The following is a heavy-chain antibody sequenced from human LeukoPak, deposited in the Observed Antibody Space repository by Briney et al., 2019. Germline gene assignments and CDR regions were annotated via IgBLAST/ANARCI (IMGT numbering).Heavy chain of an antibody. CDR1: GGSISSSSYY. V-gene: IGHV4-39*01. J-gene: IGHJ4*02. D-gene: IGHD3-22*01. Sequence: SETLSLTCTVSGGSISSSSYYWGWIRQPPGKGLEWIGSIYYSGSTYYNPSLKSRVTISVDTSKNQFSLKLSSVTAADTAVYYCARHDASLITMIVVVITAFDYWGQGTLVTVSS. CDR2: IYYSGST. CDR3: ARHDASLITMIVVVITAFDY.